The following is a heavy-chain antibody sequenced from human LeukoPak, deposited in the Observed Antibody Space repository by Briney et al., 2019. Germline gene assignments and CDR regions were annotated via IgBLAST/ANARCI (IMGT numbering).Heavy chain of an antibody. CDR2: IDTSSSTM. J-gene: IGHJ3*01. Sequence: GGSLRLSCEVSGFTFSSYSMNWVRQAPGEGLEWISYIDTSSSTMYYADSVMGRFTISRDNAKESLYLQMNSLGDEVTAVYYCAREDDSWGPNNLDLWGQGTMVTVSS. D-gene: IGHD7-27*01. CDR3: AREDDSWGPNNLDL. V-gene: IGHV3-48*02. CDR1: GFTFSSYS.